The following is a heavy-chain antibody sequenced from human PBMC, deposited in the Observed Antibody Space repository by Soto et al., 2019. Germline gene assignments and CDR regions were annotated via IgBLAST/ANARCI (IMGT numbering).Heavy chain of an antibody. CDR1: GFTFSSYS. CDR3: AREVVAEARDAFDI. D-gene: IGHD2-15*01. CDR2: ISSSSSYI. J-gene: IGHJ3*02. Sequence: EVQLVEAGGGLVKPGGSLRLSCAASGFTFSSYSMNWVRQAPGKGLEWVSSISSSSSYIYYADSVKGRFTISRDNAKNALYLQMNSLRAEDTAVYYCAREVVAEARDAFDICGQGTMVTVSS. V-gene: IGHV3-21*01.